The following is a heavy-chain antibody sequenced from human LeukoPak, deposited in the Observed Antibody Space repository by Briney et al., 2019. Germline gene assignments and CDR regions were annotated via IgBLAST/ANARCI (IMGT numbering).Heavy chain of an antibody. J-gene: IGHJ4*02. CDR2: IKQDGSEK. D-gene: IGHD2-2*01. CDR3: ARDCSSTTCYWTSDY. Sequence: GGSLRLSCAASGFTFSSYWMSWVRQAPGKGLEWVANIKQDGSEKYYVDSVKGRFTISRDNAKNSLYLQMNSLRAEDTAVYYCARDCSSTTCYWTSDYWGQGTLVTVSS. V-gene: IGHV3-7*01. CDR1: GFTFSSYW.